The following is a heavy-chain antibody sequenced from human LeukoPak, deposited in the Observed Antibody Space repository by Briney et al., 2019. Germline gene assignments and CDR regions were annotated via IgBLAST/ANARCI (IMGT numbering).Heavy chain of an antibody. CDR2: IIPIFDSA. Sequence: SVKVSCKASGGTFSSYAINWVRQAPGRGLEWMGGIIPIFDSANYAQKFQGRVTITADESTSTAYMELSSLRSGDTAVYYCASGITMVRGVIRPGDAFDIWGQGTMVTVSS. CDR1: GGTFSSYA. D-gene: IGHD3-10*01. V-gene: IGHV1-69*13. CDR3: ASGITMVRGVIRPGDAFDI. J-gene: IGHJ3*02.